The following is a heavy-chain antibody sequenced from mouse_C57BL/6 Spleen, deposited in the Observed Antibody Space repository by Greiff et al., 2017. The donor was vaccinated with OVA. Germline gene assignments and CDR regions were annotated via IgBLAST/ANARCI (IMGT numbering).Heavy chain of an antibody. D-gene: IGHD1-1*01. J-gene: IGHJ1*03. CDR1: GFTFSDYY. CDR2: INYDGSST. V-gene: IGHV5-16*01. CDR3: ARGRYGSSYDWYFDV. Sequence: EVQLVESEGGLVQPGSSMKLSCTASGFTFSDYYMAWVRQVPEKGLEWVANINYDGSSTYYLDSLKSRFIISRDNAKNILYLQMSSLKSEDTATYYCARGRYGSSYDWYFDVWGTGTTVTVSS.